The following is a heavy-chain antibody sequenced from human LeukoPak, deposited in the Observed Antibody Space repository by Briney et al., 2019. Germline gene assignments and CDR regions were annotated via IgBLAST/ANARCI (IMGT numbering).Heavy chain of an antibody. CDR2: IWYDGSNK. D-gene: IGHD4-17*01. V-gene: IGHV3-33*01. J-gene: IGHJ4*02. Sequence: GGSLRLSCAASGFTFSSYGMHWVRQAPGKGLEWVAVIWYDGSNKYYADSVKGRFPISRDNSKNTLYLQMNSLRPEDTALYWCARASGTVTTAPFDSWGQGTLVTVSS. CDR1: GFTFSSYG. CDR3: ARASGTVTTAPFDS.